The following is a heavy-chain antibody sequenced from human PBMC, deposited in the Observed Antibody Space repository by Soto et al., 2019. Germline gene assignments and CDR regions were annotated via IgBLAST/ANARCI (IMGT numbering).Heavy chain of an antibody. Sequence: PGGSLRLSCIASGFIFSDYTVTWFRQAPGKGLEWVGFIRRKAYGGTTEYAASVRGRFTISRDDSKSVAYLQMNSLKTDDTGVYYCTTSPVAYGFDVWGQGTTVTVSS. V-gene: IGHV3-49*03. D-gene: IGHD5-12*01. CDR1: GFIFSDYT. CDR3: TTSPVAYGFDV. CDR2: IRRKAYGGTT. J-gene: IGHJ6*02.